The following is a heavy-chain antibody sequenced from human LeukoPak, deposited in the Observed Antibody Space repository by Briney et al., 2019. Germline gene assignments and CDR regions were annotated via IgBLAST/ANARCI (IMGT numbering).Heavy chain of an antibody. Sequence: ASVTVSCKASGYTFSSFGITWVRHAPGQGLEWVGWTSVYTGIANYAQKLQGRVTMTTDTSTNTAYMELGSLRSDDTAVYYCARYRLTDSPINWFDPWGQGTLVTVSS. CDR3: ARYRLTDSPINWFDP. J-gene: IGHJ5*02. CDR2: TSVYTGIA. D-gene: IGHD1-14*01. V-gene: IGHV1-18*01. CDR1: GYTFSSFG.